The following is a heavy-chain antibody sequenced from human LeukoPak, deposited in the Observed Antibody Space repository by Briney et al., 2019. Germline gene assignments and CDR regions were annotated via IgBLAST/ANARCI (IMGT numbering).Heavy chain of an antibody. Sequence: RGSVKVSPALSVCRLSVANTEWGPEGTGQGLAWMGWMNPNNGNTGYAQTFQVRVPITRDTSITTAYMELRSLRSEDTAIYYCARGRAVARDNLFAPWGQGTLVTVSS. CDR3: ARGRAVARDNLFAP. D-gene: IGHD6-19*01. J-gene: IGHJ5*02. V-gene: IGHV1-8*03. CDR1: VCRLSVAN. CDR2: MNPNNGNT.